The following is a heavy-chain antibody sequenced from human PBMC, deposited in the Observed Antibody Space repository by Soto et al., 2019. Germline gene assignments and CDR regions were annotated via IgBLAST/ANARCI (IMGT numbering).Heavy chain of an antibody. Sequence: EVQLLKSGGASVQPGGSLRLSCAASGFSFGTFVMTWFRQAPGGGLERVSSITDSGYTASYAETVEGRFIVSRDNSKNILHLQMNDLRVEDTATYYCAKNGQWLATPPEAWGQGTLVTVSS. J-gene: IGHJ4*02. V-gene: IGHV3-23*01. CDR3: AKNGQWLATPPEA. D-gene: IGHD6-19*01. CDR2: ITDSGYTA. CDR1: GFSFGTFV.